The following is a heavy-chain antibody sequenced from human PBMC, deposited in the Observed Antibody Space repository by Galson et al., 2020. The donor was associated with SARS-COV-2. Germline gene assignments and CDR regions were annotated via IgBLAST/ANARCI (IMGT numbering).Heavy chain of an antibody. CDR1: GYTLTELS. CDR3: ATGTASDYPNWFDP. CDR2: FDPEAGET. Sequence: ASVTVSCKVSGYTLTELSMHWVRQAPGNGLEWMGGFDPEAGETIYAQKFQGRVTMTEDTSTDTADMELSSLRSEDTAVYYCATGTASDYPNWFDPWGQGTLVTVSS. V-gene: IGHV1-24*01. J-gene: IGHJ5*02. D-gene: IGHD3-16*01.